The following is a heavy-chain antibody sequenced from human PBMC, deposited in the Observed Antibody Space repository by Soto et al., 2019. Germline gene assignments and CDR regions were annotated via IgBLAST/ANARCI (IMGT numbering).Heavy chain of an antibody. CDR3: ARHRNEYSNHVGHYYFDY. CDR2: IYYSGST. Sequence: SETLSLTCTVSGGSVSSGSYYWSWIRQPPGKGLECVGYIYYSGSTNYNPSLKSRVTISVDTSKNQFSLKLSSVTAADTAVYYCARHRNEYSNHVGHYYFDYWGQGTLVTVS. V-gene: IGHV4-61*01. J-gene: IGHJ4*02. CDR1: GGSVSSGSYY. D-gene: IGHD4-4*01.